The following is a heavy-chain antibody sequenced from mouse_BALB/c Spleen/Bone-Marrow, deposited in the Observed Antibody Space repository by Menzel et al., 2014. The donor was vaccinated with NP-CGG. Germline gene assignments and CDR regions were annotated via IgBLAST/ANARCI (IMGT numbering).Heavy chain of an antibody. V-gene: IGHV1S81*02. CDR1: GYTFTSYY. CDR3: TREGAY. CDR2: INHSNGYT. Sequence: QVQLQQSGAELVKPGASVKLSCKASGYTFTSYYMYWVKQRPGQGLEWIGEINHSNGYTNFNEKFKSKATLTVDKSSSTAYMQLSSLTSEDSAVYYCTREGAYWGQGILVTVSA. J-gene: IGHJ3*01.